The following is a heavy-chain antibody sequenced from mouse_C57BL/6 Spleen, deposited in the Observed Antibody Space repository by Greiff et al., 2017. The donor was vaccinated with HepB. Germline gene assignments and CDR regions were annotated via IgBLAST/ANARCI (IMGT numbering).Heavy chain of an antibody. CDR3: TSGEGYAMDY. CDR2: IDPETGGT. Sequence: VQLQQSGAELVRPGASVTLSCKASGYTFTDYEMHWVKQTPVHGLEWIGAIDPETGGTAYTQKFKGKAILTADKSSSTAYMELRSLTSEDSAVYYCTSGEGYAMDYWGQGTSVTVSS. CDR1: GYTFTDYE. J-gene: IGHJ4*01. V-gene: IGHV1-15*01.